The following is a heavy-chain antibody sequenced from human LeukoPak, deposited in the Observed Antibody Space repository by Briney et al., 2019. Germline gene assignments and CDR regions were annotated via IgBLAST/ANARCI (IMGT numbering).Heavy chain of an antibody. J-gene: IGHJ4*02. CDR2: ISGSGGST. V-gene: IGHV3-23*01. Sequence: PGGSLRLSCAASGFTFRSYAMRWVRQAPGKGLEWVSAISGSGGSTYYADSVKGRFTISRDNSKNTLYLQMNSLRAEDTAVYYCAKVDGYYTTGFLDYWGQGTLVTVSS. CDR1: GFTFRSYA. D-gene: IGHD1-1*01. CDR3: AKVDGYYTTGFLDY.